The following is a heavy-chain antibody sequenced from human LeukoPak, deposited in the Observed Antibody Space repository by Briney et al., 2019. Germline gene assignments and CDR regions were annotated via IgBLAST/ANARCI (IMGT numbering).Heavy chain of an antibody. CDR1: GYTFTTYF. CDR2: INPSGGST. Sequence: ASVKVSCKASGYTFTTYFIHWVRQAPGQGLEWMGIINPSGGSTTYAQKFQGRVTMTRDTSTSTVYMELSSLRSEDTAVYYCAREGYSGYGVAVVVDTVLGYWGQGTLVTVSS. CDR3: AREGYSGYGVAVVVDTVLGY. D-gene: IGHD5-12*01. J-gene: IGHJ4*02. V-gene: IGHV1-46*01.